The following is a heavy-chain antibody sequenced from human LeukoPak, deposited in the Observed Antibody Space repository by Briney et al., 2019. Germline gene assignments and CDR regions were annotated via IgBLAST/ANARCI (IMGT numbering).Heavy chain of an antibody. J-gene: IGHJ3*02. CDR1: GYTFTSHG. Sequence: ASVKVSCKASGYTFTSHGISWVRQAPGQGLEWMGWISAYNGNTNYAQKLQGRVTMTTDTSTSTAYMELRSLRSDDTAVYYCATRTNYYDSSSLNAFDIWGQGTMVTVSS. CDR2: ISAYNGNT. CDR3: ATRTNYYDSSSLNAFDI. D-gene: IGHD3-22*01. V-gene: IGHV1-18*01.